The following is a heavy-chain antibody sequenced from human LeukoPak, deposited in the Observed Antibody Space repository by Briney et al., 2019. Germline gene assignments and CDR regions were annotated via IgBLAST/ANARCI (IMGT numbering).Heavy chain of an antibody. D-gene: IGHD1-26*01. V-gene: IGHV1-69*13. CDR3: AKVREMRYSGSYLH. CDR2: IIPIFGTA. J-gene: IGHJ4*02. CDR1: GYTFTSYY. Sequence: GASVKVSCKASGYTFTSYYMHWVRQAPGQGLEWMGGIIPIFGTANYAQKFQGRVTITADESTSTAYMELSSLRSEDTAVYYCAKVREMRYSGSYLHWGQGTLVTVSS.